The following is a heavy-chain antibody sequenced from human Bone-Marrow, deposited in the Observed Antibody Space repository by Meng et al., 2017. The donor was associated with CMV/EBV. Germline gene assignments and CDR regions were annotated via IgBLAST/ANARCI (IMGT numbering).Heavy chain of an antibody. J-gene: IGHJ4*02. D-gene: IGHD3-3*01. V-gene: IGHV3-7*01. CDR3: ASLGLRFLEWLPLYY. CDR2: IKQDGSEK. Sequence: GGSLRLSCAASGFTFSSYWMSWVRQAPGKGLEWVANIKQDGSEKYYVDSVKGRFTISRDNAKNSLYLQMNSLRAEDTAVYYCASLGLRFLEWLPLYYWGQGTLVTVSS. CDR1: GFTFSSYW.